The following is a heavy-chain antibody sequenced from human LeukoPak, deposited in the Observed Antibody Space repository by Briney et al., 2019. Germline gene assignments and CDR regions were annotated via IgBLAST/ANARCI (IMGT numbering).Heavy chain of an antibody. J-gene: IGHJ4*02. V-gene: IGHV4-59*01. CDR1: GCSFSSYN. CDR2: IYYSGST. Sequence: PSETLSLTCTVSGCSFSSYNWSWIRQPPGKGLEWIWYIYYSGSTIYNPSLKRRVTISVDTSKNQFSLKLSSATTADTAVYYCARGSWRSTVGFDYWGQGTLVTVSS. CDR3: ARGSWRSTVGFDY. D-gene: IGHD4-11*01.